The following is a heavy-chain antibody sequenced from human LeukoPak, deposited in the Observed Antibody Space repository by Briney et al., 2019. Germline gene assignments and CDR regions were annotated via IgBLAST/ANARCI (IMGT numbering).Heavy chain of an antibody. CDR3: AATDLGDY. CDR2: INAGNGNT. D-gene: IGHD4-17*01. Sequence: GASVKVSCKASGYTFTSYAMHWVRQAPGQRLEWMGWINAGNGNTKYFQKFQGRVTFTRDTSASTAYMELSSLRSEDTAVYYCAATDLGDYWGQGTLVTVSS. CDR1: GYTFTSYA. V-gene: IGHV1-3*01. J-gene: IGHJ4*02.